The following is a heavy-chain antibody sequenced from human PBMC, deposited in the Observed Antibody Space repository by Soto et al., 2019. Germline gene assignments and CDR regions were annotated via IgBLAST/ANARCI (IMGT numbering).Heavy chain of an antibody. CDR3: AKDEQFGGIAAAGT. V-gene: IGHV3-23*01. CDR2: ISGSGGST. Sequence: GWSLRLSCASSVFTFISYAMSWVRQAPGKGLEWVSAISGSGGSTYYADSVKGRFTISRDNSKNTLYLQMNSLRAEDTAVYYCAKDEQFGGIAAAGTWGQGTLVTVPQ. CDR1: VFTFISYA. D-gene: IGHD6-13*01. J-gene: IGHJ4*02.